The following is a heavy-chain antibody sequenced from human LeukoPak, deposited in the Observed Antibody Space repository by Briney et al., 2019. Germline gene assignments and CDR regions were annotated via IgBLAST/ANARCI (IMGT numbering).Heavy chain of an antibody. J-gene: IGHJ5*02. CDR3: ARGRDWFDP. V-gene: IGHV4-34*01. CDR1: GVSFSGYY. CDR2: INHSGST. Sequence: SSETLSLTCAVYGVSFSGYYWSWIRQPPGKGLEWIGEINHSGSTNYNPSLKSRVIISVDTSKNQFSLKLSSVTAADTAVYYCARGRDWFDPWGQGTLVTVSS.